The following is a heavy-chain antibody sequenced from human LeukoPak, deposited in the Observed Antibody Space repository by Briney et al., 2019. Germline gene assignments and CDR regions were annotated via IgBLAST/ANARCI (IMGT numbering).Heavy chain of an antibody. CDR1: GGSFSGYY. CDR3: ARDGSGYYDSSGIDY. J-gene: IGHJ4*02. D-gene: IGHD3-22*01. V-gene: IGHV3-66*01. CDR2: IYSGGST. Sequence: ETLSLTCAVYGGSFSGYYWSWVRQAPGKGLEWVSVIYSGGSTYYADSVKGRFTISRDNSKNTLYLQMNSLRAEDTAVYYCARDGSGYYDSSGIDYWGQGTLVTVSS.